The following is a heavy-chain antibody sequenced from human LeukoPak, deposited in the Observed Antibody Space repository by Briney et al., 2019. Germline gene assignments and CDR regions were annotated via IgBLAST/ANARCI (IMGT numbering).Heavy chain of an antibody. Sequence: GGSLRLSCAASGFTFSSYAMHWVRQAPGKGLEWVAVISYDGSGKYYADSVKGRFTISRDNSKNTLYLQMNSLRAEDTALYYCAKGYCGSTSCYTGFDYWGQGTLVTVSS. V-gene: IGHV3-30-3*01. J-gene: IGHJ4*02. CDR3: AKGYCGSTSCYTGFDY. CDR2: ISYDGSGK. D-gene: IGHD2-2*02. CDR1: GFTFSSYA.